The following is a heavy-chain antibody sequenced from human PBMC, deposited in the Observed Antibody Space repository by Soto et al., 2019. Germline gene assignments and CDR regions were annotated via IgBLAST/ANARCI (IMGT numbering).Heavy chain of an antibody. CDR2: ISGSGGST. J-gene: IGHJ3*02. Sequence: GGSLRLSCAASGFTFSSYAMSWFRQAPGKGLEWVSAISGSGGSTYYADSVKGRFAISRDNSKNTLYLQMNSLRAEDTAVYYCAKDRGGCSSTSSSHAFVIWCQAPSVSV. CDR1: GFTFSSYA. D-gene: IGHD2-2*01. CDR3: AKDRGGCSSTSSSHAFVI. V-gene: IGHV3-23*01.